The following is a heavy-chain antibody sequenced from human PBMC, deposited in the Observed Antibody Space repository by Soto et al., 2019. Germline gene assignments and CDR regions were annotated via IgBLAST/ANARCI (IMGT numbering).Heavy chain of an antibody. CDR2: ISYDGSNK. J-gene: IGHJ4*02. CDR1: GFTFSTYG. CDR3: AKDGHSSGWFGDFDY. V-gene: IGHV3-30*18. D-gene: IGHD6-19*01. Sequence: QVQLVESGGGVVQPGRSLRLSCAASGFTFSTYGMHWVRQAPGKGLEWVALISYDGSNKYYADSVKGRFTISRDNSKNTLYLQMNSLRAEDTAVYYCAKDGHSSGWFGDFDYWGQGSLLTVSS.